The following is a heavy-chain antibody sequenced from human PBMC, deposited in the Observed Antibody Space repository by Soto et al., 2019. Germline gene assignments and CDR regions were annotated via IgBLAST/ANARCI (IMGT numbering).Heavy chain of an antibody. CDR3: ARGIGYSSSWYDPRFDP. J-gene: IGHJ5*02. Sequence: SETLSLTCAVYGGSFSGYYWSWIRQHPGKGLEWIGYIYYSGSTYYNPSLKSRVTISVDTSKNQFSLKLSSVTAADTAVYYCARGIGYSSSWYDPRFDPWGQGTLVTVSS. CDR1: GGSFSGYY. V-gene: IGHV4-31*11. D-gene: IGHD6-13*01. CDR2: IYYSGST.